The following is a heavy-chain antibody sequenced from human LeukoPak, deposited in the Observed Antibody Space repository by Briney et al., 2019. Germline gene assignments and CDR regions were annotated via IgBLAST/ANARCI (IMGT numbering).Heavy chain of an antibody. V-gene: IGHV3-7*01. CDR2: IKHNGDEL. CDR3: ARELRTFDS. J-gene: IGHJ4*02. CDR1: GFTFSSYG. D-gene: IGHD3-16*01. Sequence: GGSLRLSCAASGFTFSSYGMHWVRQAPGKGLEWVANIKHNGDELNYVDSVEDRFTISRDNAKNSLHLHMTSLRAEDTAVYYCARELRTFDSWGQGTLVTVSS.